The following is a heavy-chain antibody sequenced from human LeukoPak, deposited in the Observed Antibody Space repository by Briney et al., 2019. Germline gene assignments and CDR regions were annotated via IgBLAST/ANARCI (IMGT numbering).Heavy chain of an antibody. CDR1: GFTFDDSV. Sequence: GGSLRLSCAASGFTFDDSVMSWVRQAPGKGLEWVSGINWNGGSTGYADSVKGRFTISRDNAKNSLYLQMNSLRAEDTTVYYCARDLFAGGELRIEQQLLGNWFDPWGQGTLVTVSS. CDR3: ARDLFAGGELRIEQQLLGNWFDP. D-gene: IGHD6-13*01. J-gene: IGHJ5*02. CDR2: INWNGGST. V-gene: IGHV3-20*04.